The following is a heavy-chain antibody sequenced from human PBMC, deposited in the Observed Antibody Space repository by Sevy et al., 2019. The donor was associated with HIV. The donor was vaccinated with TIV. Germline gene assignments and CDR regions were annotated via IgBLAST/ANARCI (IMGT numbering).Heavy chain of an antibody. CDR2: ISYDGSNK. V-gene: IGHV3-30-3*01. Sequence: GGSLRLSCAASGFTFSSYAMHWVRQAPGKGLEWVAVISYDGSNKYYADSVKGRFTISRDNSKNSLYLQMNSLRAEDTAVYYCARDSCSSTSCYFGSYFDYWSQGTLVTVSS. CDR3: ARDSCSSTSCYFGSYFDY. CDR1: GFTFSSYA. D-gene: IGHD2-2*01. J-gene: IGHJ4*02.